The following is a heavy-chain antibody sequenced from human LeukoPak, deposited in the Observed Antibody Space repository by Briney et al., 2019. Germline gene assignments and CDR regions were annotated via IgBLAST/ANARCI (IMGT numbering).Heavy chain of an antibody. CDR3: AKDLNYYDSSGYYDY. J-gene: IGHJ4*02. V-gene: IGHV3-23*01. CDR1: GFTLSSCA. CDR2: INTSGSGGST. Sequence: GGSLRLSCAASGFTLSSCAMHWVRQAPGKGLEWVSIINTSGSGGSTYYADSVKGRFTISRDNSKNTLYLQMNSLRAEDTAVYYCAKDLNYYDSSGYYDYWGQGTLVTVSS. D-gene: IGHD3-22*01.